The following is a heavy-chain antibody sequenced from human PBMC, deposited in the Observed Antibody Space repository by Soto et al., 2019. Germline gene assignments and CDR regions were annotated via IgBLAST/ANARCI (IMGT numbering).Heavy chain of an antibody. Sequence: ASVKVSCKASGGTFSSYAISWVRQAPGQGLEWMGGIIPIFGTANYAQKFQGRVTITADESTSTAYMELSSLRSEDTAVYYCARVMGATQLWGSVNYYYYGMDVWGQGTTVTVSS. J-gene: IGHJ6*02. CDR2: IIPIFGTA. D-gene: IGHD5-18*01. CDR1: GGTFSSYA. V-gene: IGHV1-69*13. CDR3: ARVMGATQLWGSVNYYYYGMDV.